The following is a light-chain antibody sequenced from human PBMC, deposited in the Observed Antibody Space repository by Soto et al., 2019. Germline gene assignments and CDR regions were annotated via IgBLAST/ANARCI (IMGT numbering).Light chain of an antibody. CDR1: QSVSSY. V-gene: IGKV3-11*01. CDR2: DAS. J-gene: IGKJ1*01. CDR3: QQRSNWPRT. Sequence: IVLTHSPDPLSFSPWERSTLSCRASQSVSSYLAWYQQKPGQAPRLLIYDASNRATGIPARFSGSGSGTDFTLTISSLEPEDFAVYYCQQRSNWPRTFGQGTKVDIK.